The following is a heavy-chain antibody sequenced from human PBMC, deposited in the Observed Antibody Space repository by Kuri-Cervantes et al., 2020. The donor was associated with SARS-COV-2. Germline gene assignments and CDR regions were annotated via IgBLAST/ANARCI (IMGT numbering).Heavy chain of an antibody. Sequence: GSLRLSCAVSGGSISSSNWWSWVRQPPGKGLEWIGEIYHSGSTNYNPSLKSRVTISVHTSKTQFSLNLSSVTVAGTAVYYCARQVELSLDEYGMDIWGQGTTVTVSS. CDR2: IYHSGST. CDR3: ARQVELSLDEYGMDI. V-gene: IGHV4-4*02. CDR1: GGSISSSNW. J-gene: IGHJ6*02. D-gene: IGHD1-7*01.